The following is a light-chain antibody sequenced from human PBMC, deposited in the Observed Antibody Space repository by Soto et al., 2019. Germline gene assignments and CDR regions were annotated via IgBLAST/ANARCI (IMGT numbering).Light chain of an antibody. CDR3: QQANSFPPRT. Sequence: DIQMTQSPSSVSASVGDRVTITCRASQDISSWLAWYQQKPGKAPQLLIYAASNLQSGVPSRFSGSGSGTDFTLTISSLQPEDFATYYCQQANSFPPRTFGQGTKLEIK. V-gene: IGKV1-12*01. CDR2: AAS. J-gene: IGKJ2*02. CDR1: QDISSW.